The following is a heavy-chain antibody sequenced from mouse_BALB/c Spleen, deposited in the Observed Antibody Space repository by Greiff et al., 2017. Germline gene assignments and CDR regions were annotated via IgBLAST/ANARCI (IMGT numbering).Heavy chain of an antibody. CDR2: ISSGGGST. D-gene: IGHD1-1*01. Sequence: EVQLVESGGGLVKPGGSLKLSCAASGFAFSSYDMSWVRQTPEKRLEWVAYISSGGGSTYYPDTVKGRFTISRDNAKNTLYLQMSSLKSEDTAMYYCARHYYGSSPYAMDYWGQGTSVTVSS. V-gene: IGHV5-12-1*01. CDR3: ARHYYGSSPYAMDY. J-gene: IGHJ4*01. CDR1: GFAFSSYD.